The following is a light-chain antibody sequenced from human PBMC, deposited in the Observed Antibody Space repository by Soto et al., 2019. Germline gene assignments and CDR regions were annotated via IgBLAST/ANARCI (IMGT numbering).Light chain of an antibody. CDR3: CAHFGTTIYV. V-gene: IGLV2-11*01. CDR2: DVT. CDR1: STDVGIY. Sequence: QSVLTQPRSVSGSPGQSVTISCSGTSTDVGIYVSWYQQHAGKAPKLIIYDVTERPSGVPDRFSGSKSGNAASLTVSGLQPEDDADYYCCAHFGTTIYVFGSGTKVTVL. J-gene: IGLJ1*01.